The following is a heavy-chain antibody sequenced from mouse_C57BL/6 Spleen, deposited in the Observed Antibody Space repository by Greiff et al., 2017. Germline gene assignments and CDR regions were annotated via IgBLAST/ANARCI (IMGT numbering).Heavy chain of an antibody. CDR3: ARDRDGSRAFDY. Sequence: EVMLVESGGGLVKPGGSLKLSCAASGFTFSSYAMSWVRQTPEKRLEWVATISDGGSYTYYPDNVKGRFTISRDNAKNNLYLQMSHLKSEDTAMYYCARDRDGSRAFDYWGQGTTLTVSS. CDR2: ISDGGSYT. V-gene: IGHV5-4*01. CDR1: GFTFSSYA. D-gene: IGHD1-1*01. J-gene: IGHJ2*01.